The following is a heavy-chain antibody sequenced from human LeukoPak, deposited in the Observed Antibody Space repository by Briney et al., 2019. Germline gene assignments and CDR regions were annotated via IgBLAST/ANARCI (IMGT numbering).Heavy chain of an antibody. CDR3: ARGGVPNFGVVTAFFVWGTQNYNTGMDV. D-gene: IGHD2-21*02. Sequence: PSETLSLTCAVYGGSFSGYYWSWIRQPPGKGLEWIGEINHSGSTNYNPSLKSRVTTSVDTSKNQFSLKLSSVTAADTAVYYCARGGVPNFGVVTAFFVWGTQNYNTGMDVGAKG. CDR1: GGSFSGYY. CDR2: INHSGST. J-gene: IGHJ6*02. V-gene: IGHV4-34*01.